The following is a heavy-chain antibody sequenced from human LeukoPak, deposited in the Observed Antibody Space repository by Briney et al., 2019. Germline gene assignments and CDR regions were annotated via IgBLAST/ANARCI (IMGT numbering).Heavy chain of an antibody. Sequence: GGSLRLSCAASGFTFSSYSMNWVRQAPGKGLEWVSFISTSSSYIHNADSVKGRFTISRDNAENSLYLQMNSLRAEDTAVYYCAELGITMIGGVWGKGTTVTVSS. CDR2: ISTSSSYI. CDR1: GFTFSSYS. CDR3: AELGITMIGGV. D-gene: IGHD3-10*02. V-gene: IGHV3-21*01. J-gene: IGHJ6*04.